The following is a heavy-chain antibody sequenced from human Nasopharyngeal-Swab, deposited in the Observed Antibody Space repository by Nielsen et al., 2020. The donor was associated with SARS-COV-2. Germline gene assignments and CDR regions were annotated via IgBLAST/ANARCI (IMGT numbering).Heavy chain of an antibody. V-gene: IGHV3-21*01. D-gene: IGHD3-22*01. J-gene: IGHJ3*02. CDR2: ISSSSSYI. CDR1: GFTFSSYS. CDR3: ARVVLDSSGYYYPVNAFDI. Sequence: GGSLRLSCAASGFTFSSYSMNWVRQAPGKGLEWVSSISSSSSYIYYADSVKGRFTISRGNAKNSLYLQMNSLRAEDTAVYYCARVVLDSSGYYYPVNAFDIWGQGTMVTVSS.